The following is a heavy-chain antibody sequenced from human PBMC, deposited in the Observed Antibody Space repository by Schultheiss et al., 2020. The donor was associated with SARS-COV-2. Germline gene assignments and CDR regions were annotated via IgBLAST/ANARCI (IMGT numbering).Heavy chain of an antibody. J-gene: IGHJ5*02. CDR1: GFTFSSYA. CDR3: AKAVAALNWFDP. CDR2: ISGSGGST. V-gene: IGHV3-23*01. D-gene: IGHD6-19*01. Sequence: GESLKISCAASGFTFSSYAMSWVRQAPGKGLEWVSAISGSGGSTYYADSVKGRFTISRDNSKNTLYLQMNSLRAEDTAVYYCAKAVAALNWFDPWGQGTLVTVSS.